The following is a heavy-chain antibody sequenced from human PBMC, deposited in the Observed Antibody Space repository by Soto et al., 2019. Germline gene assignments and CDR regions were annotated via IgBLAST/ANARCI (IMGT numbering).Heavy chain of an antibody. CDR3: ARGQTYYYDSSGPPIGY. V-gene: IGHV3-30-3*01. CDR2: ISYDGSNK. CDR1: GFTFSSYA. Sequence: QSGGSLRLSCAASGFTFSSYAMHWVRRAPGKGLEWVAVISYDGSNKYYADSVKGRFTISRDNSKNTLYLQMNSPRAEDTAVYYCARGQTYYYDSSGPPIGYWGQGTLVTVSS. J-gene: IGHJ4*02. D-gene: IGHD3-22*01.